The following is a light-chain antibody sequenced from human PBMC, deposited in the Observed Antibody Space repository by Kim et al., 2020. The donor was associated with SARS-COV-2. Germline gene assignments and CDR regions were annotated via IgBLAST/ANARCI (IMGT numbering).Light chain of an antibody. Sequence: ALTQPASVSGSPGQSITISCTGTSSDVGGYNYVSWYQQHPGKAPKLMIYDVSKRPSGVSNRFSGSKSGNTASLTISGLQAEDEADYYCSSYTSSSRVFGGGTQLTVL. CDR1: SSDVGGYNY. J-gene: IGLJ3*02. V-gene: IGLV2-14*01. CDR2: DVS. CDR3: SSYTSSSRV.